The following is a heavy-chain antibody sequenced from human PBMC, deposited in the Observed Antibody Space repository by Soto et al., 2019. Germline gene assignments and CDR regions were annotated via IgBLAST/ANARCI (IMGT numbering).Heavy chain of an antibody. Sequence: GGSLRLSCAASGFTFSIYGMSWVCLAPGKGLERVAAIDGSGDTTYADSVKGRFTISRDNSKSTLHLQINGLRAEDTALYYCAKGANFGVIISHFDYWGQGTLVTVSS. CDR1: GFTFSIYG. V-gene: IGHV3-23*01. D-gene: IGHD3-3*01. CDR2: IDGSGDTT. J-gene: IGHJ4*02. CDR3: AKGANFGVIISHFDY.